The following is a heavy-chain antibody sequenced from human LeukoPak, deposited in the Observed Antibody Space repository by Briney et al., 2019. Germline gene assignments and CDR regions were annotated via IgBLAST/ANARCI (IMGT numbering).Heavy chain of an antibody. J-gene: IGHJ4*02. CDR2: VDPEDGET. D-gene: IGHD3-22*01. Sequence: ASVKVSCKACGYTFTDYYMHWVQQAPGKGLDGMGGVDPEDGETIYAEKFQGRVTITADTSTDTAYMEPSSLRSEDTAVYYCATDSYYDSNDFDYWGQGTLVTVSS. V-gene: IGHV1-69-2*01. CDR3: ATDSYYDSNDFDY. CDR1: GYTFTDYY.